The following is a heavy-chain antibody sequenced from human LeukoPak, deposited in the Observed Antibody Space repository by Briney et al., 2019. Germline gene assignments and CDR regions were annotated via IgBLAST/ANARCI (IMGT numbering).Heavy chain of an antibody. Sequence: SVKVSCKASGFTFTSSAMQWVRQARGQRLEWIGWIVVGSGNTNYAQKFQERVTITRDMSTSTAYMELSSLRSEDTAVYYCAREGVGATRDAFDIWGQGTMVTVSS. CDR2: IVVGSGNT. D-gene: IGHD1-26*01. CDR3: AREGVGATRDAFDI. CDR1: GFTFTSSA. V-gene: IGHV1-58*02. J-gene: IGHJ3*02.